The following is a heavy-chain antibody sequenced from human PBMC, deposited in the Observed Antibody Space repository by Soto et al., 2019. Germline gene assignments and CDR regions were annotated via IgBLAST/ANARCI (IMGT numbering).Heavy chain of an antibody. Sequence: LRLSCAASGFTFSSYEMNWVRQAPGKGLEWVSYISSSGSTIYYADSVKGRFTISRDNAKNSLYLQMNSLRAEDTAVYYCASIPYDFWSNGMDVWGQGTTVTVSS. V-gene: IGHV3-48*03. CDR1: GFTFSSYE. J-gene: IGHJ6*02. CDR2: ISSSGSTI. CDR3: ASIPYDFWSNGMDV. D-gene: IGHD3-3*01.